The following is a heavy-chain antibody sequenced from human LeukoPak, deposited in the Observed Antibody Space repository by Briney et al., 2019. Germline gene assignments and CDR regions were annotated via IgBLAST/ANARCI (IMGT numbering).Heavy chain of an antibody. CDR1: GFTFSSYW. D-gene: IGHD3-10*01. V-gene: IGHV3-7*01. J-gene: IGHJ4*02. Sequence: GGSLRLSCAASGFTFSSYWMSWVRQAPGKGLEWVANIKQDGSEKYYVDSVKGRFTISRDNAKNSLYLQMNSLRAEDTAVYYCARDLFYRDRFGELGDPTFDYWGQGTLVSVSS. CDR3: ARDLFYRDRFGELGDPTFDY. CDR2: IKQDGSEK.